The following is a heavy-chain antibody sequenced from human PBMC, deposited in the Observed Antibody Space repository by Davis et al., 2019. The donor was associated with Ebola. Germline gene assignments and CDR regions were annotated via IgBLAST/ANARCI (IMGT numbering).Heavy chain of an antibody. V-gene: IGHV3-66*01. CDR2: IYSGGST. Sequence: PGGSLRLSCAASGFTFSSYAMSWVRQAPGKGLEWVSVIYSGGSTYYADSVKGRFTISRDNSKNTLYLQMNSLRAEDTAVYYCARDAYCGGDCYSARIDYWGQGTLVTVSS. CDR3: ARDAYCGGDCYSARIDY. D-gene: IGHD2-21*02. J-gene: IGHJ4*02. CDR1: GFTFSSYA.